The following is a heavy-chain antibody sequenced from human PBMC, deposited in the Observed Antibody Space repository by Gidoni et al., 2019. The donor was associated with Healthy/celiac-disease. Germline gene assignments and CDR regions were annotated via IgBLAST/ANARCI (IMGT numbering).Heavy chain of an antibody. V-gene: IGHV1-2*02. Sequence: QVQLVQSGAEVKQPGASVQVSCKASGYTFTGSYMHWVRQAPGQGLEWMGWINPNSGGTNYAQKFQGRVTMTRDTSISTAYMELSRLRSDDTAVYYCARGLYDSSCYPRHYFDYWGQGTLVTVSS. CDR2: INPNSGGT. D-gene: IGHD3-22*01. CDR1: GYTFTGSY. J-gene: IGHJ4*02. CDR3: ARGLYDSSCYPRHYFDY.